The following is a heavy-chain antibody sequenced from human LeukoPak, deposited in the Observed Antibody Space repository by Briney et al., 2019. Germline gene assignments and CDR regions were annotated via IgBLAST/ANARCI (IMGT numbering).Heavy chain of an antibody. CDR3: ARGRRGTIFGVVTSNGYLYYYYYMDV. D-gene: IGHD3-3*01. J-gene: IGHJ6*03. CDR1: GGSISSYY. V-gene: IGHV4-59*01. Sequence: SETLSLTCTVSGGSISSYYWSWIRQPPGKGLEWIGYIYYSGSTNYNPSLKSRVTISVDTSKNQFSLKLSSATAADTAVYYCARGRRGTIFGVVTSNGYLYYYYYMDVWGKGTTVTVSS. CDR2: IYYSGST.